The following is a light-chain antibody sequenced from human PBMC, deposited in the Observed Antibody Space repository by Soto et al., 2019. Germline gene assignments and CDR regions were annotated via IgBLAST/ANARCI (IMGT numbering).Light chain of an antibody. CDR1: QSLLHSDEYYY. V-gene: IGKV2-28*01. CDR2: LGS. Sequence: EIVMTQSPLSLPVTPGEAASISCRSSQSLLHSDEYYYLDWYLQKPGQSPQLLIYLGSNRASGVPDRLSGSGSGTDFTLKISRVEAEDVGVYYCMQALQSPRTFGQGTKVEI. CDR3: MQALQSPRT. J-gene: IGKJ1*01.